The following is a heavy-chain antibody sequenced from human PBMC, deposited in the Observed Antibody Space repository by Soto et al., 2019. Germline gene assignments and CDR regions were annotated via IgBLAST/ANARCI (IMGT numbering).Heavy chain of an antibody. CDR2: ISGSGGST. J-gene: IGHJ4*02. CDR1: GLTFSSYA. CDR3: ARDLPAAEDY. V-gene: IGHV3-23*01. D-gene: IGHD6-25*01. Sequence: PGGSLRLSCAASGLTFSSYAMSWVRQAPGKGLEWVSAISGSGGSTYYADSVRGRFTISRDNSRNTLYLQMNSLRAEDTAVYYCARDLPAAEDYWGQGTLVTVSS.